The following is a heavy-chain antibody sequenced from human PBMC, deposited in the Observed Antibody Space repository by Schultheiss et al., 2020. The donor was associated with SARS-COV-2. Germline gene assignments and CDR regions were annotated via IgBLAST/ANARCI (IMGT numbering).Heavy chain of an antibody. CDR3: TTDWGYCSGGSCYSDYYYGMDV. CDR1: GFTFSSYS. D-gene: IGHD2-15*01. J-gene: IGHJ6*02. Sequence: GGSLRLSCAASGFTFSSYSMNWVRQAPGKGLEWVGRIKSKTDGGTTDYAAPVKGRFTISRDDSKNTLYLQMNSLKTEDTAVYYYTTDWGYCSGGSCYSDYYYGMDVWGQGTTVTVS. CDR2: IKSKTDGGTT. V-gene: IGHV3-15*01.